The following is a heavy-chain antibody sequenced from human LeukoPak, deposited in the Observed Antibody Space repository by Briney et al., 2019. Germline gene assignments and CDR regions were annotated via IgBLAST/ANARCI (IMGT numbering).Heavy chain of an antibody. CDR1: GGSIYSGDYY. CDR2: IYYSGST. CDR3: ARDLLGANWFDP. V-gene: IGHV4-30-4*01. J-gene: IGHJ5*02. Sequence: SETLSLTCTVSGGSIYSGDYYWSWIRQPPGKGLEWIGYIYYSGSTYYNPSLKSRATISVDTSKNQFSLKLSSVTAADTAVYYCARDLLGANWFDPWGQGTLVTVSS. D-gene: IGHD1-26*01.